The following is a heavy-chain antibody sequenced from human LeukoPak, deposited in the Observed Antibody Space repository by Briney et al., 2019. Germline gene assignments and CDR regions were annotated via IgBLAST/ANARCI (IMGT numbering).Heavy chain of an antibody. D-gene: IGHD6-13*01. CDR3: AREGAAGTGYYFDY. CDR1: GYTFTSYG. V-gene: IGHV1-18*01. Sequence: GASVTVSCKASGYTFTSYGISWVRQAPGQGLEWMGWISAYNGNTNYAQKLQGRVTMTTDTSTSTAYMELRSLRSGDTAVYHCAREGAAGTGYYFDYWGQGTLVTVSS. CDR2: ISAYNGNT. J-gene: IGHJ4*02.